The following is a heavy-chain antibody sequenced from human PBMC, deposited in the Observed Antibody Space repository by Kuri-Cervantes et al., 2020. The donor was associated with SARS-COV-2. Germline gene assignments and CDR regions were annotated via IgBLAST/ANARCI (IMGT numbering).Heavy chain of an antibody. V-gene: IGHV4-38-2*01. Sequence: SETLSLTCAVSGYSISSGYYWGWIRQPPGKGLEWIGSIYYSGSTYYNPSLKSRVTISVDTSKNQFSLKLSSVTAADTAVYYCAKPEERWLQIVDAFDIWGQGTMVTVSS. D-gene: IGHD5-24*01. CDR2: IYYSGST. CDR1: GYSISSGYY. J-gene: IGHJ3*02. CDR3: AKPEERWLQIVDAFDI.